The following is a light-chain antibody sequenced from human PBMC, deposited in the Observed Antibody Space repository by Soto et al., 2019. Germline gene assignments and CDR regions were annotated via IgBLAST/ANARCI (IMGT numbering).Light chain of an antibody. CDR2: EVS. CDR3: SSYTSSSTHYV. J-gene: IGLJ1*01. CDR1: SSDVGGYNY. V-gene: IGLV2-14*01. Sequence: QSVLTQPASVSGSPGQSITISCTGTSSDVGGYNYVSWFQHHPGKAPKLIIYEVSYRPSGVSNRFSGSKSGNTASLTISGLQAEDEADYYCSSYTSSSTHYVFGTGTKVTVL.